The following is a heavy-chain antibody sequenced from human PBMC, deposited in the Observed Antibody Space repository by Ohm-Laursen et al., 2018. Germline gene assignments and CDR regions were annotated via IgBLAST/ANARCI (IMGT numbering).Heavy chain of an antibody. Sequence: SLRLSCTASGFIFSHYAMHWVRQAPGKGLEWVAVMWPDGSQIYYVDSVKGRFTISRDNAKNTLYLQMNSLRAEDTAVYYCAKARSAVVFAASNHWGQGALVIVSS. CDR3: AKARSAVVFAASNH. J-gene: IGHJ5*02. CDR2: MWPDGSQI. D-gene: IGHD2-15*01. V-gene: IGHV3-33*06. CDR1: GFIFSHYA.